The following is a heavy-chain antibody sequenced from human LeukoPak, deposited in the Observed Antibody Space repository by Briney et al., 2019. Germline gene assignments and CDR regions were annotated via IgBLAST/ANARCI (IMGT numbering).Heavy chain of an antibody. Sequence: GGSLRLSCVASGFTFTTYWMHRVRQAPGKGLVWVSRINGDGSNSNYADSVKGRFTISRDNARNTLYLQMNGLRAEDTALYYCARTSPTSHFDFWGQGTLVTVSS. CDR2: INGDGSNS. CDR1: GFTFTTYW. J-gene: IGHJ4*02. V-gene: IGHV3-74*01. CDR3: ARTSPTSHFDF. D-gene: IGHD3-16*01.